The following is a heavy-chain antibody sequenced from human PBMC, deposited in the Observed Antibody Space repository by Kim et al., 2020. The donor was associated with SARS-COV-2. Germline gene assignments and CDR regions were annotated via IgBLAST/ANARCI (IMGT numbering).Heavy chain of an antibody. D-gene: IGHD1-7*01. Sequence: SETLSLTCTVSGGSISSGSYYWSWIRQPAGKGLEWIGRIYTSGSTNYNPSLKSRVTISVDTSKNQFSLKLSAVTAEDTAVYFCATGGYRETGTTLYYYGMDVWGQGTTVAVSS. J-gene: IGHJ6*02. CDR2: IYTSGST. CDR3: ATGGYRETGTTLYYYGMDV. CDR1: GGSISSGSYY. V-gene: IGHV4-61*02.